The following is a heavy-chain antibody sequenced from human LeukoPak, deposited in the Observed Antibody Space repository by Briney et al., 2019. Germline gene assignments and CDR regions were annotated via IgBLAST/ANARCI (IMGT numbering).Heavy chain of an antibody. CDR3: ARGGYDFWSGYYPLFGYYYGMDV. J-gene: IGHJ6*02. V-gene: IGHV1-46*01. Sequence: ASVKVSCKASGYTFTSYYMHWVRQAPGQGLEWMGIINPSGGSTSYAQKFQGRVTMTRDTSTSTVYMELSSLRSEDTAVYYCARGGYDFWSGYYPLFGYYYGMDVWGQGTTVTVSS. CDR2: INPSGGST. CDR1: GYTFTSYY. D-gene: IGHD3-3*01.